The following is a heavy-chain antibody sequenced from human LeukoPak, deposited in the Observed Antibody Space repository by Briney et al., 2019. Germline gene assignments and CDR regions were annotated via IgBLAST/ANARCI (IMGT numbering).Heavy chain of an antibody. CDR2: INPSGGST. J-gene: IGHJ4*02. V-gene: IGHV1-46*01. Sequence: GASVTVSCKASGYTFTSYYMHWVRQAPGQGLEWMGIINPSGGSTSYAQKFQGGVTMTRDTSTSTVYMELSSLRSEDTAVYYCARELELATYYYDSSGYFLGYWGQGTLVTVSS. D-gene: IGHD3-22*01. CDR3: ARELELATYYYDSSGYFLGY. CDR1: GYTFTSYY.